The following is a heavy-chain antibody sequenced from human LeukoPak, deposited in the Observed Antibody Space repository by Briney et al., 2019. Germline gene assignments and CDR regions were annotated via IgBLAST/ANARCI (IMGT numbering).Heavy chain of an antibody. CDR1: GFTFSSYG. D-gene: IGHD6-13*01. J-gene: IGHJ6*03. Sequence: QSGGSLRLSCAASGFTFSSYGMSWVRQAPGKGLEWVSYISSSSSTIYYADSVKGRFTISRDNAKNSLYLQMNSLRAEDTAVYYCARAYSSSWTGYYYYYMDVWGKGTTVTVSS. CDR3: ARAYSSSWTGYYYYYMDV. CDR2: ISSSSSTI. V-gene: IGHV3-48*01.